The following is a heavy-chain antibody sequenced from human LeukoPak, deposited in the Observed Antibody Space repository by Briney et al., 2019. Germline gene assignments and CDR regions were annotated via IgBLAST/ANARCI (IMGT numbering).Heavy chain of an antibody. V-gene: IGHV4-39*07. CDR3: AREDAEQMDNSFDM. D-gene: IGHD5-24*01. CDR1: GDSISRSLDY. CDR2: VYYIGST. J-gene: IGHJ3*02. Sequence: SSETLSLTCTVSGDSISRSLDYWGWIRQPPGEGPEWIGSVYYIGSTFYNPSLKSRLTISIDTSKNQFSLKLRSVTAADTAVYYCAREDAEQMDNSFDMWGQGTMVTVSS.